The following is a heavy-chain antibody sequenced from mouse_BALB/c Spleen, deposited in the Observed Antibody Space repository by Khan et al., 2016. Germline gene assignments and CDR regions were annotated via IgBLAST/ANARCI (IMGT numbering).Heavy chain of an antibody. V-gene: IGHV14-3*02. CDR1: GFNIKDTY. Sequence: VQLKESGAELVKPGASVKLSCTASGFNIKDTYMHWVKQRPEQGLEWIGRIDPANGNTKYDPKFQGKATITADTSSNTAYLQLSSLTSEDTAVYYCAIPYYYGSGGYFDVWGAGTTVTVSS. D-gene: IGHD1-1*01. CDR3: AIPYYYGSGGYFDV. J-gene: IGHJ1*01. CDR2: IDPANGNT.